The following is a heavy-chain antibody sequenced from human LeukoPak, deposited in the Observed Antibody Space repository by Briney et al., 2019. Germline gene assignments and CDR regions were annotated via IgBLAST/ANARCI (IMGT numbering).Heavy chain of an antibody. CDR2: ISAYNGKA. V-gene: IGHV1-18*01. J-gene: IGHJ4*01. D-gene: IGHD3-22*01. Sequence: GASVKVSCKASGYTFSNYGIIWVRQAPGQGLEWMGWISAYNGKAKYPQRVQGRVTLTADTSTSTAYMEIRTLRFDDTAIYYCARSHSGSLRAPFDFWGQGTLVTVSS. CDR3: ARSHSGSLRAPFDF. CDR1: GYTFSNYG.